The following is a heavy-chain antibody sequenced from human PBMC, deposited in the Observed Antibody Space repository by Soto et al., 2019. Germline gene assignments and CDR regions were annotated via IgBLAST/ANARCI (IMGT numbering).Heavy chain of an antibody. D-gene: IGHD5-12*01. CDR3: AKGRKWGEYSGYRELDY. V-gene: IGHV3-23*01. J-gene: IGHJ4*02. Sequence: GGSLRLSCAASGFTFSSYAMSWVRQAPGKGLEWVSAISGSGGSTYYADSVKGRFTISRDNSKNTLYLQMNSLRAEDTAVYYCAKGRKWGEYSGYRELDYWGQGTLVTVSS. CDR2: ISGSGGST. CDR1: GFTFSSYA.